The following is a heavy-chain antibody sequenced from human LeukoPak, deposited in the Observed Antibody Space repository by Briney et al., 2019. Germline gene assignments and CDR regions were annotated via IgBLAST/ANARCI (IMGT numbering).Heavy chain of an antibody. CDR2: FDPEDGET. CDR3: ARGGILTGYYIFDY. CDR1: GYTLTELS. J-gene: IGHJ4*02. D-gene: IGHD3-9*01. V-gene: IGHV1-24*01. Sequence: ASVKVSCKVSGYTLTELSMHWVRQAPGKGLEWMGGFDPEDGETIYAQKFQGRVTITRNTSISTAYMELSSLRSEDTAVYYCARGGILTGYYIFDYWGQGTLVTVSS.